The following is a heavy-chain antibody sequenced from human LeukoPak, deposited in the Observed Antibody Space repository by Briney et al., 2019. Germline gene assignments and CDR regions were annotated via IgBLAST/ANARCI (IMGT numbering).Heavy chain of an antibody. CDR1: GFICSSSS. CDR2: ISSSGKYI. Sequence: GGSLRLSCAASGFICSSSSMNWVRQAPGRGLEWVSSISSSGKYIYYADSMKGRFTVSRDNARSLVYLEMNSLRAEDTAIYYCSRDVSRDISCYTAWGQGTLVTVSS. CDR3: SRDVSRDISCYTA. D-gene: IGHD2-2*02. V-gene: IGHV3-21*01. J-gene: IGHJ4*02.